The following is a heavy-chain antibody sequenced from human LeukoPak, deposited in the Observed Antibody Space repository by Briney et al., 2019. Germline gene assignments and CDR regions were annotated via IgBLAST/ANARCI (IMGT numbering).Heavy chain of an antibody. CDR2: ISSGSSYI. Sequence: GGTLRLSCAASGFTFSSYSMNWVRQAPGKGLEWVSSISSGSSYIYYADSVKGRFTISRDNAKNSLYLQVNSLRAEDTAVYYCARSVRYFDWLLDYWGQGTLVAV. V-gene: IGHV3-21*06. CDR1: GFTFSSYS. CDR3: ARSVRYFDWLLDY. D-gene: IGHD3-9*01. J-gene: IGHJ4*02.